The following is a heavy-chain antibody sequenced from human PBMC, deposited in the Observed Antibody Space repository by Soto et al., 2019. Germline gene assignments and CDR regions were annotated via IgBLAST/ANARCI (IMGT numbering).Heavy chain of an antibody. CDR2: IYYSGST. D-gene: IGHD2-2*01. CDR1: GGSVSSGSYY. Sequence: PSETLSLTCTVSGGSVSSGSYYWSWIRQPPAKGLEWIGYIYYSGSTNYNPSLKRRVTISVDTSKNQFSLKLRPVTAAAAALYYCARVPKLGYCSSTSCLHYGMDVWGQGGTVTVSS. CDR3: ARVPKLGYCSSTSCLHYGMDV. J-gene: IGHJ6*02. V-gene: IGHV4-61*01.